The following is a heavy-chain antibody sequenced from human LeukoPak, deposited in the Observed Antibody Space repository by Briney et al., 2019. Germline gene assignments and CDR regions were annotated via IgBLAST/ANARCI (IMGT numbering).Heavy chain of an antibody. J-gene: IGHJ3*02. D-gene: IGHD3-10*01. Sequence: PGGSLRLSCAASGFTVSSNYMSWVRQAPGKGLEWVSVIYSGGSTHYADSVKGRFTISRDNAKNSLYLQVSSLRAEDTAWYYCARGQNYYGSGSQTFDIWGQGTMVTVSS. CDR2: IYSGGST. V-gene: IGHV3-66*01. CDR3: ARGQNYYGSGSQTFDI. CDR1: GFTVSSNY.